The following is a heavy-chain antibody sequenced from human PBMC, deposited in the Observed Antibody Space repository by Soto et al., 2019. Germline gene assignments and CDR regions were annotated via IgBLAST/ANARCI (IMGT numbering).Heavy chain of an antibody. CDR2: ISSSSSTI. D-gene: IGHD6-19*01. J-gene: IGHJ3*02. CDR3: ARDGDTIAVAGPDAFDI. V-gene: IGHV3-48*01. Sequence: GGSLRLSCAASGFTFSSYSMNWVRQAPGKGLEWVSYISSSSSTIYYADSVKGRFTISRDNAKNSLYLQMNSLRAEDTAVYYCARDGDTIAVAGPDAFDIWGQGTMVTVSS. CDR1: GFTFSSYS.